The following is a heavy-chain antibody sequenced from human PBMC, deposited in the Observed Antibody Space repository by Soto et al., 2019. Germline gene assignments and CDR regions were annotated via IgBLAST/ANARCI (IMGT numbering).Heavy chain of an antibody. Sequence: GGSLRLSGAASGFTFNGYSMSWVRQTPGKGLEWVSGISGSGSSTDYADSVKGRFIISRDSSNNTVYLQMNSLTAEDTAMYYCAKSIIAAGTYHFDNWGQGALVTVSS. V-gene: IGHV3-23*01. J-gene: IGHJ4*02. D-gene: IGHD6-13*01. CDR3: AKSIIAAGTYHFDN. CDR2: ISGSGSST. CDR1: GFTFNGYS.